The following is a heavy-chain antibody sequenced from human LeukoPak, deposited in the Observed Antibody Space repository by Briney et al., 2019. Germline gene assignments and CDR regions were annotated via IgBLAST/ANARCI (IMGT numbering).Heavy chain of an antibody. J-gene: IGHJ4*02. Sequence: ASVKVSCKASGYTFTGYYMYWVRQAPGQGLEWVGRINPNSGATNYAQQFQGRVTMTRDNSISTAYMELSRLRSDDTAVYYCVRDHDILTGYPTDYWGQGTLVTVSS. D-gene: IGHD3-9*01. V-gene: IGHV1-2*06. CDR1: GYTFTGYY. CDR2: INPNSGAT. CDR3: VRDHDILTGYPTDY.